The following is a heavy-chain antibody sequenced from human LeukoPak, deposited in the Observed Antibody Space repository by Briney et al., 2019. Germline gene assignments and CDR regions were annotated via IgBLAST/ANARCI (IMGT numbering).Heavy chain of an antibody. CDR3: ARQMDTAMVTGHYYYMDV. CDR1: GGSISSYY. Sequence: SETLSLTCAVSGGSISSYYWSWIRQPPGKGLEWIGYIYYSGSTNYNPSLKSRVTISVDTSENQFSLKLSSVTAADTAVYYCARQMDTAMVTGHYYYMDVWGKGTTVTVSS. V-gene: IGHV4-59*08. D-gene: IGHD5-18*01. CDR2: IYYSGST. J-gene: IGHJ6*03.